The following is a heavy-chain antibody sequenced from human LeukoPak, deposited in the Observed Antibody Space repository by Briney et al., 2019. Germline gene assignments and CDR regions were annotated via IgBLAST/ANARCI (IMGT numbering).Heavy chain of an antibody. D-gene: IGHD3-3*01. CDR3: ARDQYDTWSRRGNFDS. CDR2: IYENGGTT. V-gene: IGHV3-23*01. CDR1: GFTFRSHA. Sequence: PGGSLRLSCVGSGFTFRSHAMSWVRQAPEKGLEFVSGIYENGGTTYYADSVKGRFSISRDNSKNTLYLQMNSLRVEDTAVFYCARDQYDTWSRRGNFDSWGQGTLVIVSS. J-gene: IGHJ4*02.